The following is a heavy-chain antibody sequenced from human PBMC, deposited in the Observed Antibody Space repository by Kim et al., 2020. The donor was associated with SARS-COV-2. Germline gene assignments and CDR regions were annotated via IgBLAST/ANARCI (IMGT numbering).Heavy chain of an antibody. CDR2: MYYSGST. J-gene: IGHJ3*02. D-gene: IGHD6-13*01. CDR3: ARQGIRGSSWYLGAFDI. V-gene: IGHV4-39*01. CDR1: GGSISSSSYY. Sequence: SETLSLTCTVSGGSISSSSYYCGWIRQPPGKGLEWIGSMYYSGSTNYNPSLKSRVTISVDTSKNQFSLKLRSVTAADTAVYYCARQGIRGSSWYLGAFDIWSQGTMVTVSS.